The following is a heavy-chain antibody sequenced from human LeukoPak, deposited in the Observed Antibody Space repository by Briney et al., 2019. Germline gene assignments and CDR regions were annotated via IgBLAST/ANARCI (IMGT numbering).Heavy chain of an antibody. CDR1: GYIFTSYG. CDR2: INGGNGNT. CDR3: ARARYETRIWPKSRYDYYYYMDV. Sequence: ASVTVSCKASGYIFTSYGFTWVRQAPGQRLEWMGWINGGNGNTKYSQEFQGRVTITRDTPASTAYMEVSSLRSEDMAVYYCARARYETRIWPKSRYDYYYYMDVWGKGTTVTVSS. D-gene: IGHD3-3*01. J-gene: IGHJ6*03. V-gene: IGHV1-3*03.